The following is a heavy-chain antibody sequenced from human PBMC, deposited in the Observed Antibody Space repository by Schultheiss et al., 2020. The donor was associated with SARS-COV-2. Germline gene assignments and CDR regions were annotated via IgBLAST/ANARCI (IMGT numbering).Heavy chain of an antibody. CDR2: IDPSDSYT. CDR1: GYSFTSYW. J-gene: IGHJ6*02. Sequence: GGSLRLSCKGSGYSFTSYWISWVRQMPGKGLEWMGRIDPSDSYTNYSPSFQGHVTISADKSISTSYLQWSSLKASYTAMYYCARHASDRYYYYYGMDVWGQGTTVTVSS. CDR3: ARHASDRYYYYYGMDV. V-gene: IGHV5-10-1*01. D-gene: IGHD3-16*01.